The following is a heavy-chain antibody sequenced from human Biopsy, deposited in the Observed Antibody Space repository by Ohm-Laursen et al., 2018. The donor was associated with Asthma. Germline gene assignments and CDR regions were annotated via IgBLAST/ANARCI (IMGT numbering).Heavy chain of an antibody. CDR3: ARGDSSGWSHYYFDY. CDR2: IYSGGTS. CDR1: GFAVSRDH. J-gene: IGHJ4*02. D-gene: IGHD6-19*01. Sequence: LRLSCAASGFAVSRDHMFWVRQAPGKGLEWVSVIYSGGTSHTADSVRGRFTISRDFSKNTLHLQMHSPRVEDTAVYYCARGDSSGWSHYYFDYWGQGTLVTVSS. V-gene: IGHV3-53*01.